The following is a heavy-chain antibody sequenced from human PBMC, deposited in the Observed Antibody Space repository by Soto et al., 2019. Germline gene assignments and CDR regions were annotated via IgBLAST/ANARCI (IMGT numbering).Heavy chain of an antibody. CDR3: ANDFVGIAARGGLL. CDR1: GFTFSSYG. Sequence: GGSLRLSCAASGFTFSSYGMHWVRQAPGKGLEWVAVISYDGSNKYYADSVKGRFTISRDNSKNTLYLQMNSLRAEDTAVYYCANDFVGIAARGGLLWGQGTLVTVSS. V-gene: IGHV3-30*18. CDR2: ISYDGSNK. J-gene: IGHJ4*02. D-gene: IGHD6-6*01.